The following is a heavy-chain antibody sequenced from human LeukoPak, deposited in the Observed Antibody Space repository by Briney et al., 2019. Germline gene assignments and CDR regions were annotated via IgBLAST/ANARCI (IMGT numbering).Heavy chain of an antibody. CDR2: IKSKANSYAT. D-gene: IGHD3-22*01. Sequence: GGSLRLSCAASGFTFSGSAMHWVRQASGKGLEWVGRIKSKANSYATAYAASAKGRFTISRDDSKNTAYLQMNSLKTEDTAVYYCTRPPYYYDSSGPGDWGQGTLVTVSS. J-gene: IGHJ4*02. CDR3: TRPPYYYDSSGPGD. V-gene: IGHV3-73*01. CDR1: GFTFSGSA.